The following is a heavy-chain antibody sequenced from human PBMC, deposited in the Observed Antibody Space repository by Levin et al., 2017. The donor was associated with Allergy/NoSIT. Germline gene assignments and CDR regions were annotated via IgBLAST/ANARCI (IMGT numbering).Heavy chain of an antibody. CDR2: ISGSGGST. CDR1: GFTFSSYA. V-gene: IGHV3-23*01. D-gene: IGHD3-3*01. J-gene: IGHJ4*02. Sequence: GESLKISCAASGFTFSSYAMSWVRQAPGKGLEWVSAISGSGGSTYYADSVKGRFTISRDNSKNTLYLQMNSLRAEDTAVYYCANFGEYYDFWSGYFWWTPGDDYWGQGTLVTVSS. CDR3: ANFGEYYDFWSGYFWWTPGDDY.